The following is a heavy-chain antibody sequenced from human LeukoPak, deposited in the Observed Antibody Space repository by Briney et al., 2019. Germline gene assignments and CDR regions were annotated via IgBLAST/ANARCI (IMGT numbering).Heavy chain of an antibody. J-gene: IGHJ4*02. Sequence: SETLSLTCAVYGGSISSYYWSWIRQPPGKGLEWIGYIYYSGSTNYNPSLKSRVTISVDTSKNQFSLKLSSVTAADTAVYYCARHFLGAVAGNYFDYWGQGTLVTVSS. CDR2: IYYSGST. CDR1: GGSISSYY. D-gene: IGHD6-19*01. V-gene: IGHV4-59*08. CDR3: ARHFLGAVAGNYFDY.